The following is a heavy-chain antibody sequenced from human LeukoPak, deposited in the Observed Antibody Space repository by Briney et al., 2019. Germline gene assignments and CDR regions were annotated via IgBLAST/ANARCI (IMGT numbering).Heavy chain of an antibody. J-gene: IGHJ5*02. CDR1: GGSISSSSYY. CDR3: ARGPASGSNFAWFDP. D-gene: IGHD3-10*01. Sequence: ETLSLTCTVSGGSISSSSYYWGWIRQPPGKGLEWIGSIYYSGSTYYNPSLKSRVTISVDTSKNQFSLKLSSVTAADTAVYYCARGPASGSNFAWFDPWGQGTLVTVSS. CDR2: IYYSGST. V-gene: IGHV4-39*01.